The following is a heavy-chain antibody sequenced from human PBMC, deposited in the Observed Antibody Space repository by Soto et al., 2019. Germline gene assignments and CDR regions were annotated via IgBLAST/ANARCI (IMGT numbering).Heavy chain of an antibody. CDR3: ARDLGVQLRMGSDDY. J-gene: IGHJ4*02. CDR2: ISSSSSYI. CDR1: GFTSSSYS. Sequence: PGGSLRLSCAASGFTSSSYSMNWVRQAPGKGLEWVSSISSSSSYIYYADSVKGRFTISRDNAKNSLYLQMNSLRAEDTAVYYCARDLGVQLRMGSDDYWGQGTLVTVSS. V-gene: IGHV3-21*01. D-gene: IGHD2-2*01.